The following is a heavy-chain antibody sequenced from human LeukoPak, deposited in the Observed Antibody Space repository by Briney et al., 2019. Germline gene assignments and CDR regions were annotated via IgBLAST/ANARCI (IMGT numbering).Heavy chain of an antibody. CDR2: IYPGDSDT. J-gene: IGHJ5*02. Sequence: GESLKISCKGPGYSFTSYWIGWVRQMPGKGLEWMGIIYPGDSDTRYSPSFQGQVTISADKSISTAYLQWSSLKASDTAMYYCARQGPYSSSWYAWFDPWGQGTLVTVSS. V-gene: IGHV5-51*01. CDR1: GYSFTSYW. D-gene: IGHD6-13*01. CDR3: ARQGPYSSSWYAWFDP.